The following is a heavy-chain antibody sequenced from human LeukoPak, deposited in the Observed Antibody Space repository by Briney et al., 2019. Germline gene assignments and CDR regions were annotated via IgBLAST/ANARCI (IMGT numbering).Heavy chain of an antibody. J-gene: IGHJ5*02. V-gene: IGHV4-59*08. Sequence: SETLSLTCSVSGGAISSDYWAWIRQPPGKGLEWIAYVHSSGYTSYNPSLKSRVTISIDTSKNQFSLKLNSVTAADTAVYYCARRYGPWGQGTLVTVSS. CDR2: VHSSGYT. D-gene: IGHD3-16*01. CDR3: ARRYGP. CDR1: GGAISSDY.